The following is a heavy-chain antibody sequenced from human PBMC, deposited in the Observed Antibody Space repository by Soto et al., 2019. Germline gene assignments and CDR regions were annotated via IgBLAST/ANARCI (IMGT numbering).Heavy chain of an antibody. Sequence: PSETLSLTCTVSGGSISSSSYYWGWIRQPPGKGLEWIGSIYYSGSTYYNPSLKSRVTISVDTSKNQFSLKLSSVTAADTAVYYCARQRDEDASWFDPWGQGTLVTVSS. CDR2: IYYSGST. CDR1: GGSISSSSYY. V-gene: IGHV4-39*01. CDR3: ARQRDEDASWFDP. J-gene: IGHJ5*02.